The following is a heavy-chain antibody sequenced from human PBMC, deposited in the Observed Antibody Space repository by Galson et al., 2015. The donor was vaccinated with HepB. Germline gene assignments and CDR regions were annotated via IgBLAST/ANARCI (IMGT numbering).Heavy chain of an antibody. D-gene: IGHD4-17*01. J-gene: IGHJ4*02. CDR2: INPNSGGT. CDR1: GYTFTGYY. CDR3: ARDYGDYFDY. V-gene: IGHV1-2*02. Sequence: SVKVSCKASGYTFTGYYIHWVRQAPGQGLEWMGWINPNSGGTNYAQKFQGRITMTRDTSISTAYMELSKLRSDDTAVYYCARDYGDYFDYWGQGTLVTVSS.